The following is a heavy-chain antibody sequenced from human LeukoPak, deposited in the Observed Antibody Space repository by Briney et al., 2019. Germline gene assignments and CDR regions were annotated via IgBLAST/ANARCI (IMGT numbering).Heavy chain of an antibody. CDR3: ARSVREVIDSSRAPFDY. CDR2: INSNSGDT. CDR1: GYTFTGYY. D-gene: IGHD3-10*01. J-gene: IGHJ4*02. Sequence: ASVKVSCKASGYTFTGYYIHWLRQAPAQGLEWMGWINSNSGDTNYAQKFQGRVTMTRDTSISTAYMELSSLRSDDTAVYYCARSVREVIDSSRAPFDYWGQGTLVTVSS. V-gene: IGHV1-2*02.